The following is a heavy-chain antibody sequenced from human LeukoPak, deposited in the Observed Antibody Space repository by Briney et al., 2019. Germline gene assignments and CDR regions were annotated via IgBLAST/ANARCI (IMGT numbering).Heavy chain of an antibody. CDR1: GYTFTSYG. CDR2: ISAYNGNT. Sequence: ASVKVSCKASGYTFTSYGISWVRQAPGQGLEWMGRISAYNGNTNYAQKLQGRVTMTTDTSTSTAYMELRSLRSDDTAVYYCARLVRGAHGKWFDPWGQGTLVTVSS. J-gene: IGHJ5*02. D-gene: IGHD3-10*01. CDR3: ARLVRGAHGKWFDP. V-gene: IGHV1-18*01.